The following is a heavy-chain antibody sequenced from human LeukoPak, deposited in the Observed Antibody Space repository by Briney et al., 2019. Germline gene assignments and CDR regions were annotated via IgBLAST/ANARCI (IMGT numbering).Heavy chain of an antibody. D-gene: IGHD3-9*01. V-gene: IGHV4-39*01. CDR2: IFYSGTT. CDR3: ARHDIVTGYYHRHFDY. CDR1: GGSISSSNSY. Sequence: SETLSLTCTVSGGSISSSNSYWGCIRQPPGKGLEWIGSIFYSGTTYYNPSLRSRVTISVDTSKNQFSLKLSSVTAADTAVYYCARHDIVTGYYHRHFDYWGPGTLVTVSS. J-gene: IGHJ4*01.